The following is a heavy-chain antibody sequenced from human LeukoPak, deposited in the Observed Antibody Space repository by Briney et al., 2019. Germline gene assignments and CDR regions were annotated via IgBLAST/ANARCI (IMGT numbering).Heavy chain of an antibody. Sequence: GGSLRLSCEASRFTFTTHWMQWVRQVRGKGRVWVSDINGEGTTTTYVDSVKGRFTISRDNAKNTLYLQMNSLRDEDTAVYYCASDQEREYTGYDPFDYWGQGTLVTVSS. V-gene: IGHV3-74*01. CDR2: INGEGTTT. CDR3: ASDQEREYTGYDPFDY. D-gene: IGHD5-12*01. J-gene: IGHJ4*02. CDR1: RFTFTTHW.